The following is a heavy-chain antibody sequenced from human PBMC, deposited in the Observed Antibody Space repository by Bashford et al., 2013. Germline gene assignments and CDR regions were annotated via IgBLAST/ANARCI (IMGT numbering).Heavy chain of an antibody. Sequence: GGSLRLSCAASGFSFTNYGMHWVRQAPGKGLEWVAVITSDGSKQYSADSVKGRFTASRDSSKNTVYLQMKSLKPEDTAVYYCATVQDIAAPTTYFHHWGRGTLVTVSS. CDR1: GFSFTNYG. V-gene: IGHV3-30*03. J-gene: IGHJ1*01. D-gene: IGHD6-13*01. CDR2: ITSDGSKQ. CDR3: ATVQDIAAPTTYFHH.